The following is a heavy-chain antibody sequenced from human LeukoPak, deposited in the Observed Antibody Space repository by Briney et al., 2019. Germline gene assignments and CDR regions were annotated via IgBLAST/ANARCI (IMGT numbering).Heavy chain of an antibody. V-gene: IGHV3-7*01. D-gene: IGHD6-13*01. Sequence: GGSLRLSCAASGFTFSSYWMSWVRQAPGKGLEWVANLNQDGSDKYYVDSVKGRFTISRDNAKNSLYLQMNSLRAEGTAVYYCARGYSSSWYTHFDYWGQGTLVTVSS. CDR3: ARGYSSSWYTHFDY. CDR2: LNQDGSDK. J-gene: IGHJ4*02. CDR1: GFTFSSYW.